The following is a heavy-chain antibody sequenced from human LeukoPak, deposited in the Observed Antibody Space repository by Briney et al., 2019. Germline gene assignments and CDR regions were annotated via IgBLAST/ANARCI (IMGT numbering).Heavy chain of an antibody. CDR3: ARGYNWNYFDY. D-gene: IGHD1-20*01. V-gene: IGHV1-2*02. J-gene: IGHJ4*02. CDR1: GYPFTAYY. Sequence: ASVKVSCKASGYPFTAYYIHWVRQAPGQGLEWMGWINPNSGGTDYAQRFQGRVTMTGDTSISIAYMDLSRLRSDDTAVYYCARGYNWNYFDYWGQGTLVTVSS. CDR2: INPNSGGT.